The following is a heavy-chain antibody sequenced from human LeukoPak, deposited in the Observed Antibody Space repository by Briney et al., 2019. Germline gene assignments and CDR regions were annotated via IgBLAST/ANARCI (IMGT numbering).Heavy chain of an antibody. CDR2: ISYDGSNK. CDR1: GFTFSSYA. J-gene: IGHJ3*02. D-gene: IGHD3-22*01. Sequence: PGGSLRLSCAASGFTFSSYAMHWVRQAPGKGLEWVAVISYDGSNKYYADSVKGRFTISRDNSKNTLYLQMNSLRAEDTAVYYCARPLSYYYDSSGYPHSGDAFDIWGQGTMVTVSS. CDR3: ARPLSYYYDSSGYPHSGDAFDI. V-gene: IGHV3-30*14.